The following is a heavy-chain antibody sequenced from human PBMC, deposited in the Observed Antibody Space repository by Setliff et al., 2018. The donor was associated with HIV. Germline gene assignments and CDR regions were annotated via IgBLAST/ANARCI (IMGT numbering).Heavy chain of an antibody. CDR2: INRDNGGI. D-gene: IGHD3-10*01. CDR3: ARNFGLSPSGKCYYYYGMDI. V-gene: IGHV1-2*06. CDR1: GYSFTAYQ. Sequence: ASVKVSCKTFGYSFTAYQMHWLRQAPGQGLEWMGRINRDNGGIDYAQKFQGRVTVTRDTSINTAYMELSSLRYDDTAIYYCARNFGLSPSGKCYYYYGMDIWGQGTTVTVSS. J-gene: IGHJ6*02.